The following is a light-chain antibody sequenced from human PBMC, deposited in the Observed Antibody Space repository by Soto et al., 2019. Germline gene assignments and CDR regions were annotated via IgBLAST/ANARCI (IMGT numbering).Light chain of an antibody. CDR2: DVS. V-gene: IGLV2-14*03. CDR1: SSDVGAYNY. J-gene: IGLJ2*01. CDR3: SSYTRSTTLVV. Sequence: QSVLTQPASVSGSPGQSITISCTATSSDVGAYNYVSWYQQHPGKAPKLMIYDVSNRPSGVSSRFSGSKSGNTASLTISGLQTDDEADYYCSSYTRSTTLVVFGGGTKLTVL.